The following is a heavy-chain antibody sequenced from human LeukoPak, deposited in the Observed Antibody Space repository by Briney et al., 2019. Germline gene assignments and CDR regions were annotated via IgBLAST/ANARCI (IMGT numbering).Heavy chain of an antibody. J-gene: IGHJ4*02. CDR2: ISAYNSAYNGNT. D-gene: IGHD2-8*01. CDR1: GYTFTNYG. Sequence: GASVKVSCKASGYTFTNYGITWVRQAPGQGLEWMGWISAYNSAYNGNTHYAQKLQGRVTMTTDTSTNTGYMELRSLRSDDTAVYYCAREGHCTNGVCYSFHYWGQGTRVTVSS. CDR3: AREGHCTNGVCYSFHY. V-gene: IGHV1-18*01.